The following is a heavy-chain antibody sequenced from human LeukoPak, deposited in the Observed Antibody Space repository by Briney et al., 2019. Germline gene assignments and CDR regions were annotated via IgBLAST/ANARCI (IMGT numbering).Heavy chain of an antibody. J-gene: IGHJ4*02. CDR3: AKGEDYDFWSGYEN. D-gene: IGHD3-3*01. V-gene: IGHV3-23*01. Sequence: PGGSLRLSCAASGFTFSSYAMSWVRQAPGKGLEWVSAISGSGGSTYYADSVKGRFTISRDNSKNTLYLQMNSLRAEDTAVYYCAKGEDYDFWSGYENWGQGTLVTVSS. CDR2: ISGSGGST. CDR1: GFTFSSYA.